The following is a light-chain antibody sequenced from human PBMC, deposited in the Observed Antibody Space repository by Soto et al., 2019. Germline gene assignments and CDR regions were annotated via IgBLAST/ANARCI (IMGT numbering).Light chain of an antibody. V-gene: IGKV3-15*01. CDR1: QSLNTD. CDR2: GAS. J-gene: IGKJ5*01. CDR3: QQYKSWPPIT. Sequence: EILMTQSPDSLSVSPGETATLSCRASQSLNTDLAWYQQKPGQAPRLLLYGASTRATGISTRFSGGGSETEFTLPISGLQSEDSAVYYCQQYKSWPPITFGQGTRLEI.